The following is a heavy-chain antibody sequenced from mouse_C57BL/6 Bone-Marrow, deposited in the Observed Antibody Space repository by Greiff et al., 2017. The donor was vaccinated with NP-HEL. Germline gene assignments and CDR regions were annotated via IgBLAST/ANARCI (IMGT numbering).Heavy chain of an antibody. J-gene: IGHJ3*01. D-gene: IGHD1-1*01. Sequence: EVQLHQSGAELVRPGASVKLSCTASGFNIKDDYMHWVKQRPEQGLEWIGWIDPENGDTEYASKFQGKATITADTSSNTAYLQLSSLTSEDTAVYYCTTEGYYGIFAYWGQGTLVTVSA. V-gene: IGHV14-4*01. CDR3: TTEGYYGIFAY. CDR1: GFNIKDDY. CDR2: IDPENGDT.